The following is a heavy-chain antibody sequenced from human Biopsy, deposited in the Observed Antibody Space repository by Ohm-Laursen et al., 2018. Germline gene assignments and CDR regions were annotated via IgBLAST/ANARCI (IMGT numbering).Heavy chain of an antibody. J-gene: IGHJ5*02. V-gene: IGHV1-8*01. CDR1: GYTFTSYD. Sequence: SVKVSCKASGYTFTSYDITWVRQASGQGPEWIGWLNPVSGNSNFGQKFRGRVAVTSDTSISTAYMELSGLTSDDTATYYCGRAVRNQLLTDPWGQGTLLTVSS. D-gene: IGHD1-7*01. CDR3: GRAVRNQLLTDP. CDR2: LNPVSGNS.